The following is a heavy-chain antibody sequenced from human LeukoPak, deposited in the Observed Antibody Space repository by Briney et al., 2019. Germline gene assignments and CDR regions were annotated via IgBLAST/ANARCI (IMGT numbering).Heavy chain of an antibody. CDR2: IYYSGST. J-gene: IGHJ4*02. CDR1: GVSISSYY. CDR3: ARSIIAPYYFDY. Sequence: SETLSLTCTVSGVSISSYYWSWIRQPPGKGLEWIGYIYYSGSTNYNPSLKSRVTISVDTSKNQFSLKLSSVTAADTAVYYCARSIIAPYYFDYWGQGTLVTVSS. V-gene: IGHV4-59*08. D-gene: IGHD2-21*01.